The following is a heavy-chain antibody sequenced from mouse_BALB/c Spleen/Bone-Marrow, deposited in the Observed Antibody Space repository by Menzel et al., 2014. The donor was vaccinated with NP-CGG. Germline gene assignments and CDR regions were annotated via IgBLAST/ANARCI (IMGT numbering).Heavy chain of an antibody. CDR2: INNNDGNT. D-gene: IGHD1-1*01. J-gene: IGHJ2*01. V-gene: IGHV5-6-3*01. CDR3: ARDNYGSRFDY. CDR1: GFTFSSYG. Sequence: EVKLMESGGGLVQPGGSLKLSCAASGFTFSSYGMSWVRQTPDKRLELVATINNNDGNTYYPDSMKGRFTISRDNAKNTLYLRMSSLKSEDTAMYYCARDNYGSRFDYWGQGTTLTVSS.